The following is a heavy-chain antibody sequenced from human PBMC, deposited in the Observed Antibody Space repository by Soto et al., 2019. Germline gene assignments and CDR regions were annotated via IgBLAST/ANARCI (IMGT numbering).Heavy chain of an antibody. CDR2: VIPIFGTP. CDR1: GGTFGSYA. CDR3: AKIRWTISLQEEDAI. Sequence: QVQLVQSGAEVKQPGSSVKVSCKSSGGTFGSYAISWVRQAPGQGLEWMGGVIPIFGTPHYAQKFHGRVTITADIPTSTAYLELSSLKSADTPVYYCAKIRWTISLQEEDAIWGQGPLVTVSS. V-gene: IGHV1-69*06. D-gene: IGHD2-15*01. J-gene: IGHJ4*02.